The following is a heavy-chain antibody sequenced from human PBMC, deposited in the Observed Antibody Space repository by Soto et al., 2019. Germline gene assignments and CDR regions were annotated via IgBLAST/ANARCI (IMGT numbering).Heavy chain of an antibody. Sequence: SETLSLTCTVSGGSISNYYWSWIRQPPGKGLEWFGYIYYSGSTNYNPSLKSRVTMSVDTSKNQFSLKLSSVTAADTAVYYCARGLQSFGYYYYYMDVWGKGTTVTVS. D-gene: IGHD3-9*01. CDR3: ARGLQSFGYYYYYMDV. V-gene: IGHV4-59*01. CDR1: GGSISNYY. J-gene: IGHJ6*03. CDR2: IYYSGST.